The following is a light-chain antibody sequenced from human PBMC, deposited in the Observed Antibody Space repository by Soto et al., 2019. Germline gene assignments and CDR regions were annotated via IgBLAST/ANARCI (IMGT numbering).Light chain of an antibody. CDR3: SSYTSSSTYV. CDR1: SSDDGGYYY. V-gene: IGLV2-14*03. J-gene: IGLJ1*01. CDR2: DVT. Sequence: QSALSQPASVSWSPGQTITISCTGTSSDDGGYYYVSWYQEHTGKAPTLMMYDVTNRPSGVSNRFSGYKSGNTASLTISGLQAEDEADYYCSSYTSSSTYVFGTGTKVTV.